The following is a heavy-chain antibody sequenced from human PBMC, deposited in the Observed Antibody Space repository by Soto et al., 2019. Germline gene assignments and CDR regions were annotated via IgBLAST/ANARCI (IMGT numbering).Heavy chain of an antibody. CDR1: GGSFSGYQ. V-gene: IGHV4-34*01. J-gene: IGHJ5*02. Sequence: QVQLQQWGAGLLKPSETLSLTCAVYGGSFSGYQWSWLRQPPGKGLEWIGEISHGGSTNYDPSLKSRVTISVDTSKNQCSLKVNSVTAADTAVYYCARRLVNRPVDPWGQGSLVTVSS. CDR2: ISHGGST. CDR3: ARRLVNRPVDP. D-gene: IGHD2-15*01.